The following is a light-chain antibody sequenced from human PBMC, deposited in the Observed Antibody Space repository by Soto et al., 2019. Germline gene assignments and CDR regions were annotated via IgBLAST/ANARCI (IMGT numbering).Light chain of an antibody. J-gene: IGKJ1*01. CDR1: QSVSSN. CDR3: QQYKKWPRT. V-gene: IGKV3-15*01. CDR2: GAS. Sequence: EIVMTQSPATLSVSPGERATLSCRASQSVSSNLAWYQQKPGQAPRLVIYGASTRAAGIPARFSGSGSGTEFTLTISSLQSEDFAVYYCQQYKKWPRTFGQGTKVEIK.